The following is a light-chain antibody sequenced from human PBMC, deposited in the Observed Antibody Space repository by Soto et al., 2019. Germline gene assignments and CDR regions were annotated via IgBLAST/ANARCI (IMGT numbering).Light chain of an antibody. CDR1: QSISSW. Sequence: DIQMTQSPSTLSASLGDRVTITCRASQSISSWLAWYQQKPGKAPKLLIYKASSLESGVPSRFSGSGSGTEFTLTIRSLQPDDFATYYCQQYNSYSRTFGQGTKVDIK. J-gene: IGKJ1*01. CDR2: KAS. V-gene: IGKV1-5*03. CDR3: QQYNSYSRT.